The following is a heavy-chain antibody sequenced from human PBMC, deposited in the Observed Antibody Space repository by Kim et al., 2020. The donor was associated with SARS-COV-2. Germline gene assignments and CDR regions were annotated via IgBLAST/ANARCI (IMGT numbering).Heavy chain of an antibody. Sequence: GGSLRLSCAASGFTFSDYYMSWLRQAPGKGLEWVAVISDDGGGKDYVDSVKGRFTVSKDNSNNVLYLQMDSLRAEDTAVYYCARWAGTPDGGYSLDHWGQRTLVTVSS. CDR1: GFTFSDYY. CDR2: ISDDGGGK. D-gene: IGHD2-21*02. V-gene: IGHV3-30*03. J-gene: IGHJ4*02. CDR3: ARWAGTPDGGYSLDH.